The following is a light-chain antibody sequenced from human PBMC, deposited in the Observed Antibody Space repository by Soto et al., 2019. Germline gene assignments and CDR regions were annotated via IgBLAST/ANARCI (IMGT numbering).Light chain of an antibody. Sequence: DIQMTQSPSTLSGYVGDRVTITCRASQTISSWLAWYQQKPGKAPKLLIYKASTLESGVPSRFSGSGSGTEFTLTISSLQPDDFATYYCQQYDTYPFSFGPGTKVDIK. V-gene: IGKV1-5*03. CDR1: QTISSW. J-gene: IGKJ3*01. CDR2: KAS. CDR3: QQYDTYPFS.